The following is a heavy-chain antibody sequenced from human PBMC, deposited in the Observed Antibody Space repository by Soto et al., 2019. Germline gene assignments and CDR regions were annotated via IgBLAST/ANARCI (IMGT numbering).Heavy chain of an antibody. CDR1: GYSFTSYW. CDR2: IYPGDSDT. D-gene: IGHD3-3*01. V-gene: IGHV5-51*01. J-gene: IGHJ6*02. Sequence: GESLKISCKGSGYSFTSYWIGWVRQMPGKGLEWMGIIYPGDSDTRYSPSFQGQVTISADKSISTAYLQWSSLKAPDTAMYYCAILPPYYDFWSGYYTDYYYGMDVWGQGTTVTVSS. CDR3: AILPPYYDFWSGYYTDYYYGMDV.